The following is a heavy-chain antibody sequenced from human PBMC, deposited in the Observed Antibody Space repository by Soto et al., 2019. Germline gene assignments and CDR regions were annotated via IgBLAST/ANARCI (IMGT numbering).Heavy chain of an antibody. CDR3: ARGYSSGWFLTYYFDY. CDR2: TYYRSKWYN. V-gene: IGHV6-1*01. J-gene: IGHJ4*02. D-gene: IGHD6-19*01. CDR1: GDSVSSNSAA. Sequence: SQTLSLTCAISGDSVSSNSAAWNWIRQSPSRGLEWLGRTYYRSKWYNDYAVSVKSRITINPDTSKNQFSLQLNSVTPEDTAVFYCARGYSSGWFLTYYFDYWGQGTLGTVSS.